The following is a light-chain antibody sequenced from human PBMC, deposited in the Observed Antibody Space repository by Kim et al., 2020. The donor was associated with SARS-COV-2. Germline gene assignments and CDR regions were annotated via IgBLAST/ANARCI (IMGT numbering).Light chain of an antibody. J-gene: IGLJ3*02. CDR3: NSRDSSGNHRA. CDR2: GKN. CDR1: SLRNYY. Sequence: SSELTQDPAVSVALGQTVRITCQGDSLRNYYASWYHQKPGQAPVLVIYGKNNRPSGIPDRFSGSSSGNTASLTITGAQAEDEADYYCNSRDSSGNHRAFG. V-gene: IGLV3-19*01.